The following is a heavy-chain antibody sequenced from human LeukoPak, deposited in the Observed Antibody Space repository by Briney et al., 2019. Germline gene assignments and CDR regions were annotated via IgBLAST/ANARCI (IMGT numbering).Heavy chain of an antibody. J-gene: IGHJ4*02. D-gene: IGHD3-10*01. CDR3: AKGYMVRGVIPDY. V-gene: IGHV3-23*01. CDR1: GFTFSSYA. Sequence: GGSLRLSCAASGFTFSSYAMSWVRQAPGKGLEWVSAISGSGGSTYYADSVKGRFTISRDNSKNTLYLQMNSLGAEDTAVYYCAKGYMVRGVIPDYWGQGTLVTVSS. CDR2: ISGSGGST.